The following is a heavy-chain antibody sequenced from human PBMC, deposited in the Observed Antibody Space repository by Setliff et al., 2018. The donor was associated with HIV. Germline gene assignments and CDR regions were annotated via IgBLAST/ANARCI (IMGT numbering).Heavy chain of an antibody. J-gene: IGHJ6*03. D-gene: IGHD1-26*01. Sequence: GASVKVSCKASGYIFTSYDINWVRQATGQGLEWMGWINPNSGNTGYAQKLQGRVTITRNTSINTAYMELSSLRSEDTAVYYCARGYLISGTQKSYYMDVWGKGTTVTVSS. CDR2: INPNSGNT. CDR1: GYIFTSYD. V-gene: IGHV1-8*03. CDR3: ARGYLISGTQKSYYMDV.